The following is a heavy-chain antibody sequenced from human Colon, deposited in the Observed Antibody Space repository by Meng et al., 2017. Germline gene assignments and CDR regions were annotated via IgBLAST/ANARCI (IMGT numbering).Heavy chain of an antibody. J-gene: IGHJ5*02. D-gene: IGHD3-10*01. CDR2: IYYSGST. Sequence: QVQLQESGPGLVKPSQTLSLTCTVSGGSISSGDYYWSWIRQPPGKGLEWIGYIYYSGSTYYNPSLRSRLTISVDTSKNQFSLKLSSVTAADTAVYYCARASYGSGSPLGESWFDPWGQGTLVTVSS. CDR1: GGSISSGDYY. V-gene: IGHV4-30-4*01. CDR3: ARASYGSGSPLGESWFDP.